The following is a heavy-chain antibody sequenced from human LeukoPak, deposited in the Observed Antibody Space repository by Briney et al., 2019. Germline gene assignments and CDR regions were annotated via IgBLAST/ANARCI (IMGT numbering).Heavy chain of an antibody. D-gene: IGHD2-15*01. V-gene: IGHV3-11*01. CDR2: ISGGSSTI. J-gene: IGHJ4*02. CDR3: ARRGSGRHFDF. CDR1: GFTFSDYY. Sequence: GGSVRLSCAASGFTFSDYYMSWIRQSPGKGLEWVSYISGGSSTIYYADSLKGRFTVSRDNAKNSLYLLMNSLRAEDTAVYYCARRGSGRHFDFWGQGTLVTVSS.